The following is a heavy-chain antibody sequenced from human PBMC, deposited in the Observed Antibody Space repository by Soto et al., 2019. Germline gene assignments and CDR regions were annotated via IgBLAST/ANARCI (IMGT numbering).Heavy chain of an antibody. CDR2: ISYDGSNK. Sequence: GGSLRLSCAASGFTFSSYAMHWVCQAPGKGLEWVAVISYDGSNKYYADSVKGRFTISRDNSKNTLYLQMNSLRAEDTAVYYCARDKRQQRLSYFDYWGQGTLVTVSS. V-gene: IGHV3-30-3*01. D-gene: IGHD6-13*01. CDR3: ARDKRQQRLSYFDY. CDR1: GFTFSSYA. J-gene: IGHJ4*02.